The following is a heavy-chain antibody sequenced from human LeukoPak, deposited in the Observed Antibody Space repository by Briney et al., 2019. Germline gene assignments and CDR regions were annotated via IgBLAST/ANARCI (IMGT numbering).Heavy chain of an antibody. CDR1: GGTFISYV. Sequence: ASVKVSCKASGGTFISYVISWVRQAPGQGLEWMGGAIPFLGTAHYAQKFQDRITITAEKSTTTTYMELRSLRSDDTAIYYCAILGTVPYWGQRTQITVSS. D-gene: IGHD1-26*01. CDR2: AIPFLGTA. CDR3: AILGTVPY. V-gene: IGHV1-69*10. J-gene: IGHJ4*02.